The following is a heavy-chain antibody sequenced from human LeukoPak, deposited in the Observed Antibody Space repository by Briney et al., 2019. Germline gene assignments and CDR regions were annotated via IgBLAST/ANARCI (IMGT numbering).Heavy chain of an antibody. Sequence: ASVKVSCKASGFAFSDYYIHWVRQAPGQGLEWMGWVNPRNGGTKYAQKFLGRVTMTTDASITTAYMDLRRLRSDDTAVYFCAKDRFSDRNSGYDWHHWGQGTLVTVSS. V-gene: IGHV1-2*02. CDR1: GFAFSDYY. CDR3: AKDRFSDRNSGYDWHH. J-gene: IGHJ4*02. D-gene: IGHD5-12*01. CDR2: VNPRNGGT.